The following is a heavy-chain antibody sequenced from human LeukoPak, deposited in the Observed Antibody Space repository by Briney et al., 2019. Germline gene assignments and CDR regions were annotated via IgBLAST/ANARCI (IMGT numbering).Heavy chain of an antibody. V-gene: IGHV3-7*01. D-gene: IGHD3-10*01. CDR3: AETYMVRSL. J-gene: IGHJ4*02. CDR2: IKQDGSEK. CDR1: GFIFCNYW. Sequence: PGGSLRLSCAASGFIFCNYWMTWVRQAPGKGLEWVANIKQDGSEKYYVDSVKGRFTISRDNAKNSLYLQMNSLRVEDTAVYYCAETYMVRSLGGQGTLVTVSS.